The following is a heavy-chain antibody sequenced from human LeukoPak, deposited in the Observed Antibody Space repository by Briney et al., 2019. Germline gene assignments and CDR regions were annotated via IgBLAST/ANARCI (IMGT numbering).Heavy chain of an antibody. D-gene: IGHD3-10*01. CDR3: ARDEVPGDD. V-gene: IGHV4-59*01. CDR1: GGSISGYY. CDR2: IYYSGSA. Sequence: SETLSLTCTVSGGSISGYYWNWIRQPPGKGLEWIGYIYYSGSADYNPALKSRVTISVDTSKNQFSLKLTSVTAADTAVYYCARDEVPGDDWGQGTLVTVSS. J-gene: IGHJ4*02.